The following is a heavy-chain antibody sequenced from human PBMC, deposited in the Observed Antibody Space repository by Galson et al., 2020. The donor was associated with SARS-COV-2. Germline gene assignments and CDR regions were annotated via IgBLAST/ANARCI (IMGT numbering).Heavy chain of an antibody. D-gene: IGHD4-17*01. V-gene: IGHV4-38-2*02. CDR2: IYHDGTT. CDR3: ARTSHYGDYAAAFSV. CDR1: ENSVSSGYY. J-gene: IGHJ4*02. Sequence: SETLSLTCTVSENSVSSGYYWGWIRQPPGKGLEWIGTIYHDGTTYYNPSLKRRVTISVDTSKNQFSLRVSSVTAADTAVYHCARTSHYGDYAAAFSVWGQGTLVTGSS.